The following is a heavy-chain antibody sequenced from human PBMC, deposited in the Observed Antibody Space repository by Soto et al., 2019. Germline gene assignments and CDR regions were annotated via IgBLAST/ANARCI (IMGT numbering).Heavy chain of an antibody. D-gene: IGHD3-22*01. CDR2: IYPGDSDT. CDR1: GYSFSSYW. J-gene: IGHJ4*02. Sequence: PGESLKISCKGSGYSFSSYWIGWVRQMPGKGLEWMGIIYPGDSDTRNSPSFQGQVTISADKSISTAYLQWSSLRASDTAIYYCARLWDYYDSSGYLIFDYWGQGTLVTVSS. CDR3: ARLWDYYDSSGYLIFDY. V-gene: IGHV5-51*01.